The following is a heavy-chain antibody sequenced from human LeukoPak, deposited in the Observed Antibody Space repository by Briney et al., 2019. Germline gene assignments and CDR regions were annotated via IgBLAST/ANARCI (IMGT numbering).Heavy chain of an antibody. CDR2: IYHSGST. CDR1: GGSISSSNW. D-gene: IGHD2-15*01. Sequence: ASGTLSLTCAVSGGSISSSNWWSWVRQPPGKGLEWIGEIYHSGSTNYNPSLKSRVTISVDKSKNQFSLKLSSVTAADTAVYYCARRVKILSRIMYWFDPWGQGTLVTVSS. J-gene: IGHJ5*02. CDR3: ARRVKILSRIMYWFDP. V-gene: IGHV4-4*02.